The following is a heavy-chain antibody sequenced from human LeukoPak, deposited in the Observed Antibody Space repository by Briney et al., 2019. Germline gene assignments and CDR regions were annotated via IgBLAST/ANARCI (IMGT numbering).Heavy chain of an antibody. J-gene: IGHJ6*02. V-gene: IGHV3-23*01. CDR1: GFTFSSYA. D-gene: IGHD4-17*01. Sequence: GGSLRLSCAASGFTFSSYAMSWVRQAPGKGLEWVSAISGSGGSTYYADSVKGRFTISRDNSKNTLYLQMNSLRAEDTAVYYCSKGKGAVTTQSYHYYYGMDGWGQGTTVTVSS. CDR3: SKGKGAVTTQSYHYYYGMDG. CDR2: ISGSGGST.